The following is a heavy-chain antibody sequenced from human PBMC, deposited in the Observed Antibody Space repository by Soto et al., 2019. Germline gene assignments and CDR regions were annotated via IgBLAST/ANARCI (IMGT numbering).Heavy chain of an antibody. D-gene: IGHD3-22*01. CDR2: IYWDDDK. CDR3: ARNAEYYTSAHYRN. V-gene: IGHV2-5*02. J-gene: IGHJ4*02. Sequence: SGPTLVNPTQTLTLTCTFSGFSLSTSGVGVGWIRQPPGKALEWPALIYWDDDKRYSPSLKSRLAITKDTSKNQVVLTMTNMDPVDTATYYCARNAEYYTSAHYRNWGQGALVTVSS. CDR1: GFSLSTSGVG.